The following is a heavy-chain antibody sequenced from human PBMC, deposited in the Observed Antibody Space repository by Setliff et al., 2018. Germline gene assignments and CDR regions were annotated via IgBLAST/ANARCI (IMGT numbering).Heavy chain of an antibody. CDR1: GYSFGNYG. Sequence: ASVKGSCKASGYSFGNYGMSWVRQAPGQGLEWMGLISAYNINTNYAKKFQGRVTMTTDTSANIAYLELRILISDDTAVSFCARAPKWELPGYKSGLDVFPPGTPVTVSS. J-gene: IGHJ6*02. CDR2: ISAYNINT. V-gene: IGHV1-18*01. D-gene: IGHD1-26*01. CDR3: ARAPKWELPGYKSGLDV.